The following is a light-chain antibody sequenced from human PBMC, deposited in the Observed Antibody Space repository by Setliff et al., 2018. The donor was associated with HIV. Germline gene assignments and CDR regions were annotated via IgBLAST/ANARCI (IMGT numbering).Light chain of an antibody. CDR1: RSDVGNTLS. CDR2: EVG. J-gene: IGLJ3*02. Sequence: QSALTQPASVSGSPGQSITISCTGSRSDVGNTLSVSWYQQNVGEVPKLLIYEVGRRPSGISHRFSGSKSGNTASLTISGLQVEDEADYYCCSYGSGDIWVFGGGTK. V-gene: IGLV2-23*02. CDR3: CSYGSGDIWV.